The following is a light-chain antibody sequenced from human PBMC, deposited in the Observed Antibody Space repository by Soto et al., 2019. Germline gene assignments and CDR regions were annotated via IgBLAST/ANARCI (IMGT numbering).Light chain of an antibody. CDR2: DAS. Sequence: EIVLTQSPATLSLSPGERATLSCRASQRVSSYLAWYQQKPGQARRLLIYDASNRATGIPARFSGSGSGTDFTLTISSLEPEDFAVYYCQQRSNWPPAFGPGTKVYI. CDR1: QRVSSY. V-gene: IGKV3-11*01. CDR3: QQRSNWPPA. J-gene: IGKJ3*01.